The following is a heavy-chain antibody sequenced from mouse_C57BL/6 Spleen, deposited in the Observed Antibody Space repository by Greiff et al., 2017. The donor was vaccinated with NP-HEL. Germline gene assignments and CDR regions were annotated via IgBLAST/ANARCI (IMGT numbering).Heavy chain of an antibody. CDR3: ARGGYYGSSSYYYAMDY. CDR1: GYTFTSYW. D-gene: IGHD1-1*01. Sequence: VQLQQSGAELVMPGASVKLSCKASGYTFTSYWMHWVKQRPGQGLEWIGEIDPSDSYTNYNQKFKGKSTLTVDKSSSTAYMQLSSLTSEDSAVYYCARGGYYGSSSYYYAMDYWGQGTSVTVSS. J-gene: IGHJ4*01. V-gene: IGHV1-69*01. CDR2: IDPSDSYT.